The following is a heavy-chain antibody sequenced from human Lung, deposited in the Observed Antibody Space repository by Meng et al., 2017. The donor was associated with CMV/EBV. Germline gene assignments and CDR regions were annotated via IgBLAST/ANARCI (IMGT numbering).Heavy chain of an antibody. D-gene: IGHD3-16*01. V-gene: IGHV4-30-4*01. Sequence: CTGSGGSISIGDYYWSWIRQPPGKGLKWIGYVYYTGTTYYNPSLKSRLTISIDTSKNQFSLHLRSVTAADTAVYYCARDYTEGDYFDYWGQGALVTVSS. CDR3: ARDYTEGDYFDY. J-gene: IGHJ4*02. CDR2: VYYTGTT. CDR1: GGSISIGDYY.